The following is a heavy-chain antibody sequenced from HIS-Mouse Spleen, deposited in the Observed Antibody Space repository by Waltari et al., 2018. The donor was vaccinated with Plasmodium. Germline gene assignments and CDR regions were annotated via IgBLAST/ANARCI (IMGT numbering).Heavy chain of an antibody. CDR1: GGSFSGYY. Sequence: QVQLQQWGAGLLKPSETLSLTCAVYGGSFSGYYWSWIRQPPGKGLEGIGEIKHSGSTNYNPSLKSRVTISVDTSKNQFSLKLSSVTAADTAVYYCARGLRGHYWYFDLWGRGTLVTVSS. CDR2: IKHSGST. D-gene: IGHD3-10*01. V-gene: IGHV4-34*01. J-gene: IGHJ2*01. CDR3: ARGLRGHYWYFDL.